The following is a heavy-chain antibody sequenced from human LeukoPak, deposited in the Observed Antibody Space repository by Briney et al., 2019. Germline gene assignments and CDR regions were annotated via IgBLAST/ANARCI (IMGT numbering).Heavy chain of an antibody. CDR3: ARNYYGSGSRAFDI. J-gene: IGHJ3*02. V-gene: IGHV3-23*01. CDR2: ISSSGGST. CDR1: GFTFSSYA. D-gene: IGHD3-10*01. Sequence: GGSLRLSCAASGFTFSSYAMSWVRQAPGKGLEWVSTISSSGGSTYYADSVKGRFTISRDNSKNTLYLQMNSLRAEDTAVYYCARNYYGSGSRAFDIWGQGTMVTVSS.